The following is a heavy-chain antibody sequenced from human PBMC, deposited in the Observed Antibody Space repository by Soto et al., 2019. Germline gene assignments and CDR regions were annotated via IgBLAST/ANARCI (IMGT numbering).Heavy chain of an antibody. Sequence: SGPTLVNPTETLTLTCTFSGFSFSTSGMCVSWIRQPPGKALEWLALIGGDDDKYYSTSLRTRLTISKDTSKNQVVLTMTNMDPVDTATYYCTRGLYSGYEYNWFDPWGQGTLVTVSS. CDR3: TRGLYSGYEYNWFDP. CDR1: GFSFSTSGMC. CDR2: IGGDDDK. J-gene: IGHJ5*02. D-gene: IGHD5-12*01. V-gene: IGHV2-70*13.